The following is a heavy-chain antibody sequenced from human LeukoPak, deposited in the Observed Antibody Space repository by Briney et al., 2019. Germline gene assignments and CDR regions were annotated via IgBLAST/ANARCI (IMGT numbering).Heavy chain of an antibody. CDR3: ARGMLTYYYDSSGSDY. V-gene: IGHV1-2*02. CDR2: INPNSGGT. Sequence: GASVKVSCKASGYTFTSYGISWVRQAPGQGLEWMGWINPNSGGTNYAQKFQGRVTMTRDTSISTAYMELSRLRSDDTAVYYCARGMLTYYYDSSGSDYWGQGTLVTVSS. J-gene: IGHJ4*02. D-gene: IGHD3-22*01. CDR1: GYTFTSYG.